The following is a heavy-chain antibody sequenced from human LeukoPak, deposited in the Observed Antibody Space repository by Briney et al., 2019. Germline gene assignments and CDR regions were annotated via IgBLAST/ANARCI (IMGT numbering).Heavy chain of an antibody. CDR3: ATAVATTEIDY. Sequence: ASVKVSCEVSGYTFTDYYMHWVQQAPGKGLEWMGLVDPEDGETIYAEKFQGRVTITADTSTDTAYMELSSLRSEDTAVYFCATAVATTEIDYWGQGTLVTVSS. CDR2: VDPEDGET. V-gene: IGHV1-69-2*01. J-gene: IGHJ4*02. CDR1: GYTFTDYY. D-gene: IGHD1-1*01.